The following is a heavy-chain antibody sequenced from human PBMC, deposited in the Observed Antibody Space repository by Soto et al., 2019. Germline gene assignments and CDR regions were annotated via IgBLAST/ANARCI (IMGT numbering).Heavy chain of an antibody. CDR1: GFTFSTYT. V-gene: IGHV3-30-3*01. J-gene: IGHJ3*02. CDR2: ISYDGNNK. D-gene: IGHD2-15*01. Sequence: QVQLVESGGGVVQPGRSLRLSCAASGFTFSTYTIHWVRQAPGKGLEWVAVISYDGNNKYYTDSVKGRFTISRDNSKNTLYLQVNSLRAEDTAVYYCARDKGGGFCSGGSCYNDAFDIWGQGTMVTVSS. CDR3: ARDKGGGFCSGGSCYNDAFDI.